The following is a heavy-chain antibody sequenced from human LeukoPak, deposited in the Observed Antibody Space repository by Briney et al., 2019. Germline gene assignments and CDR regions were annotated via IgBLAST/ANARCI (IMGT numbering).Heavy chain of an antibody. CDR2: ISSSSSYI. CDR3: ARVAHFDRGMDV. CDR1: GFTFSSYS. D-gene: IGHD3-9*01. J-gene: IGHJ6*02. V-gene: IGHV3-21*01. Sequence: PGESLRLSCAASGFTFSSYSMNWVRQAPGKWLEWVSSISSSSSYIYYADSVKGRFTISRDNAKNSLYLEMNSLRAEDTAVYFCARVAHFDRGMDVWGQGTTVTVSS.